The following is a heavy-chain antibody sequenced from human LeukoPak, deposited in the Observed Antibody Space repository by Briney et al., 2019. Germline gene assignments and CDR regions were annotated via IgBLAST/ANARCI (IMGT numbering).Heavy chain of an antibody. CDR3: ARGVYVDY. V-gene: IGHV4-34*01. CDR2: INHSGST. Sequence: SGTVSLAWAVDGGSFSGYYWSWSRHPPGKVLDWIGEINHSGSTNYNPSLKSRVTISVDTSKDQFSLKLSSVTAADPAVYYCARGVYVDYWGQGTLVTVSS. CDR1: GGSFSGYY. J-gene: IGHJ4*02.